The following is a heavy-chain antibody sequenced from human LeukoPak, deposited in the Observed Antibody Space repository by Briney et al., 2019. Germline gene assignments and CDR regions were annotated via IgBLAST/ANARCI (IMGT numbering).Heavy chain of an antibody. CDR1: GFTFTSSA. Sequence: GASVKVSCKASGFTFTSSAVQWVRQARGQRLEWIGWIVVGSGNTNYAQKFQERVTITRDMSTSTAYMELSSLRSEDTAVYYCAAAAAGPQYCYYYYGMDVWGQGTTVTVSS. V-gene: IGHV1-58*01. CDR2: IVVGSGNT. CDR3: AAAAAGPQYCYYYYGMDV. J-gene: IGHJ6*02. D-gene: IGHD6-13*01.